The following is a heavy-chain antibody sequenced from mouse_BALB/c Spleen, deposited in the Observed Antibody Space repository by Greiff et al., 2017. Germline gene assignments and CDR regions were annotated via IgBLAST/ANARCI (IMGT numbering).Heavy chain of an antibody. D-gene: IGHD1-1*01. CDR1: GYSFTGYY. CDR2: INPYNGAT. Sequence: DVQLQESGPELVKPGASVKISCKASGYSFTGYYMHWVKQSHVKSLEWIGRINPYNGATSYNQNFKDKASLTVDKSSSTAYMELHSLTSEDSAVYYCARRGSYAMDYWGQGTSVTVSS. V-gene: IGHV1-31*01. J-gene: IGHJ4*01. CDR3: ARRGSYAMDY.